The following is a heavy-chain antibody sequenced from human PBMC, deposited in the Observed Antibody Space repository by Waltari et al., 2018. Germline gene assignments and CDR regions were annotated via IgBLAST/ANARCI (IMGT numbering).Heavy chain of an antibody. CDR3: ARGRLWSNYPFDY. J-gene: IGHJ4*02. V-gene: IGHV4-34*01. D-gene: IGHD4-4*01. Sequence: QVQLQQWGAGLLPPSETLSLTCAVSGGSFSGYYWGWIRQPPGKGLAWIGEINHSGSTNYNTSLKSRVTISVDTSKNQFSLKLSSVTAADTAVYYCARGRLWSNYPFDYWGQGTLVTVSS. CDR2: INHSGST. CDR1: GGSFSGYY.